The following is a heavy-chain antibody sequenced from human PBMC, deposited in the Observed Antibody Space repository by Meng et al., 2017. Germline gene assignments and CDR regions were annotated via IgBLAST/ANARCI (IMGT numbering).Heavy chain of an antibody. V-gene: IGHV1-69*09. CDR1: GGNLRRLS. D-gene: IGHD3-22*01. CDR2: IIPILGIA. J-gene: IGHJ5*02. CDR3: ARDPHYYDSRGEFDP. Sequence: AKVVQTGAQVKNAWSSVKASLTASGGNLRRLSLSRVRQAPGQGLELMGRIIPILGIANYEQKFQGRVTIIAENSTSTAYMELSSLRSEDTAVYYCARDPHYYDSRGEFDPWGQGTLVTVSS.